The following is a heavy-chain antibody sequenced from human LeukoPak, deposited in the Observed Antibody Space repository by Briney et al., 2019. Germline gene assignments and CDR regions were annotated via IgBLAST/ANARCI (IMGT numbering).Heavy chain of an antibody. CDR2: IYHSGST. J-gene: IGHJ6*03. CDR1: GGSISSSNW. V-gene: IGHV4-4*02. Sequence: SETLSLTCAVSGGSISSSNWWSWVRQPPGKGLEGIGEIYHSGSTNYNPSLKSRVTISVDTSKNQFSLKLSSVTAADTAVYYCARGRSSMVRGYYYYYMDVWGKGTTVTISS. D-gene: IGHD3-10*01. CDR3: ARGRSSMVRGYYYYYMDV.